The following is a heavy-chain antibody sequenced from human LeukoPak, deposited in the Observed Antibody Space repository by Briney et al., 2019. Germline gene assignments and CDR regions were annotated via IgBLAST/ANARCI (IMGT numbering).Heavy chain of an antibody. V-gene: IGHV1-46*01. J-gene: IGHJ5*02. Sequence: GASVKVSCKASGYTFTSYYMHWVRQAPGQGLEWMGIINPSGGSTSYAQKFQGRVTMTRDTSTSTVYMELSSLRSEDTAVYYCARDPFCSSTSCYLRPANWFDPWGQGTLATVSS. CDR3: ARDPFCSSTSCYLRPANWFDP. CDR1: GYTFTSYY. D-gene: IGHD2-2*01. CDR2: INPSGGST.